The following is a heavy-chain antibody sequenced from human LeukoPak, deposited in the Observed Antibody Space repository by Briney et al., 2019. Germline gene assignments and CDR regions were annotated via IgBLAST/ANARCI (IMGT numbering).Heavy chain of an antibody. D-gene: IGHD1-1*01. CDR2: IYYSGST. CDR1: GGSISRSYYY. V-gene: IGHV4-39*01. Sequence: PSETLSLTCTVSGGSISRSYYYWGWIRQPPGKGLEWIGTIYYSGSTYYNPSLKSRVTISVDTSANQFSLKLSSVTAPDTAVYYCARHEDRNWYFDHWGQGTLVTVSS. J-gene: IGHJ4*02. CDR3: ARHEDRNWYFDH.